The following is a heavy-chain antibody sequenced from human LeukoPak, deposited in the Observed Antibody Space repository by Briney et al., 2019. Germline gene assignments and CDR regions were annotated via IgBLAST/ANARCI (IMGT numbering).Heavy chain of an antibody. D-gene: IGHD4-17*01. J-gene: IGHJ4*02. CDR2: ISSSGSTI. Sequence: GGSLRLSCAASGFTFSSSEMNWVRQAPGKGLEWVSYISSSGSTIYYADSVKGRFTISRDNAKNSLYLQMNSLRAEDTAVYYCARGSPSGDYWDYWGQGTLVTASS. V-gene: IGHV3-48*03. CDR1: GFTFSSSE. CDR3: ARGSPSGDYWDY.